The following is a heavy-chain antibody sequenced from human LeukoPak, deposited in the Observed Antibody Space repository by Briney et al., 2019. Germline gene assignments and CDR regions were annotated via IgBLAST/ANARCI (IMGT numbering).Heavy chain of an antibody. V-gene: IGHV3-74*01. Sequence: PGGSLRLSCAASGFTFSRYWTHWVRHALGKGLVWVSRISSDGSTTTYADSVKGRFTISRDNAKNTLYLQMNSLRADDTSVYYCARGGFRNSSWYPLDYWGQGTLVTVSS. CDR1: GFTFSRYW. CDR3: ARGGFRNSSWYPLDY. D-gene: IGHD6-13*01. CDR2: ISSDGSTT. J-gene: IGHJ4*02.